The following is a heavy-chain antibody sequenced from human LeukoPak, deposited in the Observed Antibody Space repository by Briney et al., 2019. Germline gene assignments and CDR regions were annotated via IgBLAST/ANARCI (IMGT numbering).Heavy chain of an antibody. CDR2: INPKNAGT. Sequence: ASVKVSCKASGYTFTGHYMHWVRQAPGQGLEWMGWINPKNAGTNYAQKFQGRVTMTRDTSISTAYMELSRQRSDDTAVYYCARAATGYYFDYWGQGTLVTVSS. CDR3: ARAATGYYFDY. D-gene: IGHD5-12*01. V-gene: IGHV1-2*02. CDR1: GYTFTGHY. J-gene: IGHJ4*02.